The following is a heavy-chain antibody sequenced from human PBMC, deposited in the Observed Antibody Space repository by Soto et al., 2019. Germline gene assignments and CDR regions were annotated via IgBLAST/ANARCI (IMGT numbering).Heavy chain of an antibody. Sequence: QVHLVESGGGVVQPGRSLRLSCAASGFNFSDYALHWVRQAPGRGLRWVAVMSYAATEDYYADSVKGRFTVSRDNSQNTFYLQMNTLRVEDTAVYYCARDWSHYGSGNFDFWGQGTLVTVSS. CDR2: MSYAATED. V-gene: IGHV3-30-3*01. CDR3: ARDWSHYGSGNFDF. CDR1: GFNFSDYA. J-gene: IGHJ4*02. D-gene: IGHD3-10*01.